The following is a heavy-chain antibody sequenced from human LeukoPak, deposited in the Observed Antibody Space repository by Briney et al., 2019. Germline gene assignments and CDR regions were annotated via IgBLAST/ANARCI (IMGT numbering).Heavy chain of an antibody. CDR2: ISAYNGNT. Sequence: ASVKVSCKASGYTFTSYGISWVRQAPGQGLEWMGWISAYNGNTNYAQKLQGRVTMTTDTSTSTAYMELSSLRSEDTAVYYCAGGTTPYQFDYWGQGTLVTVSS. CDR3: AGGTTPYQFDY. D-gene: IGHD1-7*01. CDR1: GYTFTSYG. V-gene: IGHV1-18*01. J-gene: IGHJ4*02.